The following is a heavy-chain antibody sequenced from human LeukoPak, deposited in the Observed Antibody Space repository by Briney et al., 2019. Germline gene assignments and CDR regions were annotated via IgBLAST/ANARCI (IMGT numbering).Heavy chain of an antibody. Sequence: GGSLRLSCAASGFTFSSYSMNWVRQAPGKGLEGVSYISSSSSTIYYADSVKGRFTISRDNAKNSLYLQMNSLRAEDTAVYYCASPSGYSYGSDAFDIWGQGTMVTVSS. CDR3: ASPSGYSYGSDAFDI. CDR1: GFTFSSYS. D-gene: IGHD5-18*01. J-gene: IGHJ3*02. CDR2: ISSSSSTI. V-gene: IGHV3-48*01.